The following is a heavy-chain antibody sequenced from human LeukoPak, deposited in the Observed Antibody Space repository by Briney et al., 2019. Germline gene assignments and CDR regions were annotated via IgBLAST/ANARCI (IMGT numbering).Heavy chain of an antibody. D-gene: IGHD3-9*01. CDR2: INHSGST. CDR1: GGSFSGYY. V-gene: IGHV4-34*01. J-gene: IGHJ4*02. CDR3: ASAIRYFDWLPSY. Sequence: SETLSLTCAVYGGSFSGYYWSWIRQPPGKGREWIGEINHSGSTNYNPSLKSRVTISVDTSKNQFSLKLSSVTAADTAVYYCASAIRYFDWLPSYWGQGTLVTVSS.